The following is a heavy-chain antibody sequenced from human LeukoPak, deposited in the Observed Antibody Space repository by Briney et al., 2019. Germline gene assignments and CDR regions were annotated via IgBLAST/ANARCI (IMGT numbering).Heavy chain of an antibody. CDR3: ARRQTGYFDY. CDR1: GSTFTTYW. V-gene: IGHV5-51*01. D-gene: IGHD7-27*01. J-gene: IGHJ4*02. Sequence: GESLQISCKASGSTFTTYWIGWVRQLPGKGLEWMGIIYPGDSDTRYSPSFQGQVTISADKSISTAYLQWSSLKASDSAMYYCARRQTGYFDYGGQGTLVTVSA. CDR2: IYPGDSDT.